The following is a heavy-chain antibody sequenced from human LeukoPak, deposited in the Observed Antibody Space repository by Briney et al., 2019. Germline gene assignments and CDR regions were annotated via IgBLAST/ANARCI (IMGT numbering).Heavy chain of an antibody. CDR2: IDPSDTYT. J-gene: IGHJ4*02. D-gene: IGHD6-13*01. V-gene: IGHV5-10-1*01. CDR3: ARHAKAYGSSCDY. CDR1: GYSFTTYW. Sequence: GESLKISCKGSGYSFTTYWISWVRQMPGKGLEWMGRIDPSDTYTNYSPSFQGHVTISADKSFSTAYLQWTSLKASDTAMYYCARHAKAYGSSCDYWGQGTLVTVSS.